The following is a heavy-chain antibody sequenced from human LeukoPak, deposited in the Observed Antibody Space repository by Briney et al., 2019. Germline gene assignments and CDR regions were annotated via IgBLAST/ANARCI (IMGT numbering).Heavy chain of an antibody. CDR3: ARGPLIAAAGTW. J-gene: IGHJ4*02. Sequence: GGSLRLSCAASGFTFSNYAMHWVRQAPDKGLEWVAVISYDGSDEYYADSVKGRFTISRDSSKNTLYLQMNSLRAEDTAVYYCARGPLIAAAGTWWGQGTLVTVSS. CDR2: ISYDGSDE. CDR1: GFTFSNYA. V-gene: IGHV3-30*04. D-gene: IGHD6-13*01.